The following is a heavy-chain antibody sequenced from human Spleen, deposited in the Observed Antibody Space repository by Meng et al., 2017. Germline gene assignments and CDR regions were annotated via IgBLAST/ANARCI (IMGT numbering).Heavy chain of an antibody. CDR2: LSGSGGST. J-gene: IGHJ4*02. CDR1: GFAFSSYV. Sequence: EVQLLESGGDVVQPGGSLRLSGAASGFAFSSYVMSWVRQAPGKGLEWVSGLSGSGGSTYYADSVKGRFTISRDNSKNTLYLQMNSLRGEDTAVYYCAKANRNYLAGGDYWGQGTLVTVSS. V-gene: IGHV3-23*01. D-gene: IGHD1-7*01. CDR3: AKANRNYLAGGDY.